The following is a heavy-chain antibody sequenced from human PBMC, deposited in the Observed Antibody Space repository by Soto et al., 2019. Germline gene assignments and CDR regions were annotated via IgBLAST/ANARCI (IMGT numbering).Heavy chain of an antibody. CDR3: ARRGSGYDDFDY. V-gene: IGHV4-61*08. Sequence: TSETKSLTCTVAGGSISSGGYYWTWISKHPGKGLEWIGYIYYSGSTNYNPSLKSRVTISVDTSKNQFSLKLSSVTAADTAVYYCARRGSGYDDFDYWGQGTLVTVSS. J-gene: IGHJ4*02. CDR2: IYYSGST. CDR1: GGSISSGGYY. D-gene: IGHD5-12*01.